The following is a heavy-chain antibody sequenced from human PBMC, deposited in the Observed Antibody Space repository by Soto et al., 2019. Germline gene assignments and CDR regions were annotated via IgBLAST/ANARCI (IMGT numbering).Heavy chain of an antibody. V-gene: IGHV3-30*18. CDR2: ISYDGSSK. D-gene: IGHD3-10*01. Sequence: GGSLRLSCAACGFTLSSYGRDWVRAAPGNGLEWVAVISYDGSSKYYADSVKGRFTISRDNSKNTLYLQMNSLRAEDTAVYYCAKDELMVRGVIAHPGMDVWGQGTTVTVSS. CDR3: AKDELMVRGVIAHPGMDV. CDR1: GFTLSSYG. J-gene: IGHJ6*02.